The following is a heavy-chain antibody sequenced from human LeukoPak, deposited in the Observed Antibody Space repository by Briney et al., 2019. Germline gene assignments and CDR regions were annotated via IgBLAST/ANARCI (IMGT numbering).Heavy chain of an antibody. J-gene: IGHJ5*02. V-gene: IGHV4-34*01. CDR2: INHSGST. D-gene: IGHD3-3*01. CDR3: ARVWKGYFWSGYYTENWFDP. CDR1: GGSFSGYY. Sequence: PSETLSLTCAVYGGSFSGYYWSWIRQPPGKGLGWIGEINHSGSTNYNPSLKSRVTISVDTSKNQFSLKLSSVTAADTAVYYCARVWKGYFWSGYYTENWFDPWGQGTLVTVSS.